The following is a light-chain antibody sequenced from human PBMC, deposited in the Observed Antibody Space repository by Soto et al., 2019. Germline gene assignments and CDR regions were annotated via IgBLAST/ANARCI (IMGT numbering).Light chain of an antibody. CDR1: QSISSF. J-gene: IGKJ1*01. CDR2: DAS. CDR3: QQYTNTNNPWM. V-gene: IGKV1-5*01. Sequence: DLQMTQSPTSQSASVGDSGNITCRVIQSISSFLNWYQQKPGKAPKLLVYDASTLQSGVASRFSGSGSGTEFTLIISGLQPDDSATYYCQQYTNTNNPWMFGQGSKVDIK.